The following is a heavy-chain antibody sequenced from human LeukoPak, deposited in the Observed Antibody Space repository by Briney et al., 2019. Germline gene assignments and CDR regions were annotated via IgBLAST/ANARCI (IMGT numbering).Heavy chain of an antibody. J-gene: IGHJ3*02. D-gene: IGHD4-17*01. Sequence: ASVKVSCKASGYTFTGHYMHWVRQAPGQGLEWMGWINPNSGGTNYAQKFQGRVTMTRDTSISTAYMEVSRLRSDDTAVYHCARDSAVTTGAFDIWGQGTMVTVS. V-gene: IGHV1-2*02. CDR2: INPNSGGT. CDR1: GYTFTGHY. CDR3: ARDSAVTTGAFDI.